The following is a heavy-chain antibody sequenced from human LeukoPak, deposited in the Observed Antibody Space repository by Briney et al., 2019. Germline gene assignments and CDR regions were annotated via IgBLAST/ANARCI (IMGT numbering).Heavy chain of an antibody. CDR1: GFTFSSYA. Sequence: GGSLRLSCAASGFTFSSYAMSWVRQAPGKGLEWVGRIRRKTDGETTDHAAPVKGRFTISRDDSKNTLYLQMNSLKTEDTAVYYCVTDLVIKGYFDYWGQGALVTVSS. V-gene: IGHV3-15*01. J-gene: IGHJ4*02. D-gene: IGHD2-21*01. CDR3: VTDLVIKGYFDY. CDR2: IRRKTDGETT.